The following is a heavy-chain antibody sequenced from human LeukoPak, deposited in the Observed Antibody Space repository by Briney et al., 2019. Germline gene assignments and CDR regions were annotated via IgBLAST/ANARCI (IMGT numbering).Heavy chain of an antibody. D-gene: IGHD1-26*01. J-gene: IGHJ4*02. Sequence: GASVKVSCKASGYTFTSYYMHWVRQAPGQGLEWMGIINPSGGSTSYAQKFQGRVTMTRDTSTSTGYMELSNLRSEDTAVYYCAWGGSYLAPLDYWGQGTLVTVSS. CDR1: GYTFTSYY. CDR3: AWGGSYLAPLDY. V-gene: IGHV1-46*03. CDR2: INPSGGST.